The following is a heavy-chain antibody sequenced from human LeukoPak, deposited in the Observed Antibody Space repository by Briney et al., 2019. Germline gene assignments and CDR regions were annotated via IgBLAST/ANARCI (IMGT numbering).Heavy chain of an antibody. J-gene: IGHJ3*02. CDR2: IYTSGST. V-gene: IGHV4-61*02. D-gene: IGHD3-22*01. Sequence: SQTLSLTCTVSGGSISSGSYYWSWIRQPAGKGLEWIGRIYTSGSTHYNPSLKSRVTISVDTSKNQFSLKLSSVTAADTAVFYCARQDSSGYYFRGAAFDIWGQGTMVTVSS. CDR1: GGSISSGSYY. CDR3: ARQDSSGYYFRGAAFDI.